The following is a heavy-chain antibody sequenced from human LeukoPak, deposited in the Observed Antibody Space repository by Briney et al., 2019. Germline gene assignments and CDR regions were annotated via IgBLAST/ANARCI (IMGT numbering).Heavy chain of an antibody. D-gene: IGHD3-10*02. CDR1: GFTFSSYA. Sequence: GGSLRLSCAASGFTFSSYAMSWVRQAPGNGLEWVSYISPRGETIYYADSVKGRFTVSRDNAKSSMFLQMESLRVEDTAKYYCARVDGPTVFVYYLDFWGQGTLATVSS. V-gene: IGHV3-48*01. J-gene: IGHJ4*02. CDR2: ISPRGETI. CDR3: ARVDGPTVFVYYLDF.